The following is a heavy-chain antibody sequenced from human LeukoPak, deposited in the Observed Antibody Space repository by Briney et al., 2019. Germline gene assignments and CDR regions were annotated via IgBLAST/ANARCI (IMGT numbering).Heavy chain of an antibody. CDR3: VRESRPGGAMGLYHNLDY. Sequence: GGSLRLSCAGSGFTFSDFWMTWVRQTPGKGLEWVANIKEDGTEKNLVDSVKGRSTISRDNTKNLLFLEMNNLRGDDTAIYCCVRESRPGGAMGLYHNLDYWGQGTLVAVSS. CDR2: IKEDGTEK. CDR1: GFTFSDFW. J-gene: IGHJ4*02. D-gene: IGHD1-1*01. V-gene: IGHV3-7*01.